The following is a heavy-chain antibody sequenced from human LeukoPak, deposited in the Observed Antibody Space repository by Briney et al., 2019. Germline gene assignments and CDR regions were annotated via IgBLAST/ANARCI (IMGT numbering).Heavy chain of an antibody. V-gene: IGHV4-59*12. CDR2: IYYSGST. D-gene: IGHD6-6*01. CDR1: GGSISSYY. J-gene: IGHJ4*02. CDR3: AHSSSSLPTDS. Sequence: SETLSLTCTVSGGSISSYYWSWIRQPPGKGLEWIGYIYYSGSTNYNPSLKSRVTISVDTSKNQFSLNLTSVTAADTAVYYCAHSSSSLPTDSWGQGNLVIVSS.